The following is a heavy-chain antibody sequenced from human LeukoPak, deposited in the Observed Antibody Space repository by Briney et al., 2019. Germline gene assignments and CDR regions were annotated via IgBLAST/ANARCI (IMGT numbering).Heavy chain of an antibody. CDR2: MDRHTDI. V-gene: IGHV3-23*01. CDR3: AKDQDIVVVPAAIGY. Sequence: GGSLRLSCTASGFIFSNFGINWVRQAPGKGLEWVSCMDRHTDIYYANSVKGRFTISRDNSKNTLYLQMNSLRAEDTAVYYCAKDQDIVVVPAAIGYWGQGTLVTVSS. CDR1: GFIFSNFG. J-gene: IGHJ4*02. D-gene: IGHD2-2*01.